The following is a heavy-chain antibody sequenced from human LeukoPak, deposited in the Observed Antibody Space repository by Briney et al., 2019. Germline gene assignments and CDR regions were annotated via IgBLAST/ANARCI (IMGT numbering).Heavy chain of an antibody. Sequence: ASVKVSCKASVYTFTGYYIHWVRLAPGQGLEWMGWINPNSGGTNYAQKFQGRVTMTRDTSISTAYMELSRLRSDDTAVYYCARTTYSSGWFDYWGQGTLVTVSS. CDR3: ARTTYSSGWFDY. J-gene: IGHJ5*01. V-gene: IGHV1-2*02. CDR1: VYTFTGYY. D-gene: IGHD6-19*01. CDR2: INPNSGGT.